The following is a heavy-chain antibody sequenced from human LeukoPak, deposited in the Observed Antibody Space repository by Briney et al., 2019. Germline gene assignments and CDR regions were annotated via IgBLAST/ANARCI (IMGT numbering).Heavy chain of an antibody. CDR1: GGSFSGYY. D-gene: IGHD2-21*02. CDR2: INHSGST. J-gene: IGHJ4*02. CDR3: ARGRGLLPY. Sequence: SETLSLTCAVYGGSFSGYYWSWIRQPPGKGLGWIGEINHSGSTNYNPSLKSRVTISVDTSKNQFSLKLSSVTAADTAVYYCARGRGLLPYWGQGTLVTVSS. V-gene: IGHV4-34*01.